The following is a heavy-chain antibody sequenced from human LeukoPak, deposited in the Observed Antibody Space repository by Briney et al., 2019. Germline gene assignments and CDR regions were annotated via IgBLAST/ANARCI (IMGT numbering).Heavy chain of an antibody. CDR3: ARDLGGYSDGSYYYYMDV. V-gene: IGHV4-4*07. J-gene: IGHJ6*03. CDR2: FFTSGTSGTT. CDR1: GGSVSTYY. Sequence: SETLSLTCTVSGGSVSTYYWSWIRQPAGKGLEFIGRFFTSGTSGTTNYNPSLKSRVTMSLDTSKNQFSLKLSSVTAADTAVYYCARDLGGYSDGSYYYYMDVWGKGTTVTVSS. D-gene: IGHD5-18*01.